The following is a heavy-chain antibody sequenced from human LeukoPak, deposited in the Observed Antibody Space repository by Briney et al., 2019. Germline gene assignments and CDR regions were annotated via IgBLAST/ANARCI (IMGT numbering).Heavy chain of an antibody. Sequence: PGGSLRLLCALWGFTYNLFWKMGLPDAPEEGGVGVANINQGGKHKKHVHSLKGRFTIPRDNDKNSLYLQMNSLRAEDTAVYYCAKFTRSSGDCLWGQGILVTVSS. D-gene: IGHD2-21*01. J-gene: IGHJ4*02. V-gene: IGHV3-7*01. CDR1: GFTYNLFW. CDR2: INQGGKHK. CDR3: AKFTRSSGDCL.